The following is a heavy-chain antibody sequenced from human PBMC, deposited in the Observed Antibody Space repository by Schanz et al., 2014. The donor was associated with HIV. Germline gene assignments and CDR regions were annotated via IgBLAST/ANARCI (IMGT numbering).Heavy chain of an antibody. CDR1: GFTFSTYV. V-gene: IGHV3-33*01. Sequence: QVQLVESGGGVVQPGRSLRLSCAASGFTFSTYVMHWVRQAPGKGLEWVAIIWFDGSNKYYADSVRGRFTISRDKSKNTLYLQMNSLRAEDTAVYYCVRGLLFQGFFDSWGQGALVTVSS. D-gene: IGHD3-10*01. CDR3: VRGLLFQGFFDS. CDR2: IWFDGSNK. J-gene: IGHJ4*02.